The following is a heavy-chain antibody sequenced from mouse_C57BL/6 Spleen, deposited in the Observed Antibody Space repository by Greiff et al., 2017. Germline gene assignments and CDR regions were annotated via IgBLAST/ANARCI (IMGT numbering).Heavy chain of an antibody. D-gene: IGHD1-1*01. Sequence: EVQGVESGPELVKPGASVKIPCKASGYTFTDYNMDWVKQSHGKSLEWIGDINPNNGGTIYNQKFKGKATLTVDKSSSTAYMELRSLTSEDTAVYYCARIYYYGSPYFDYWGQGTTLTVSS. CDR2: INPNNGGT. CDR3: ARIYYYGSPYFDY. V-gene: IGHV1-18*01. CDR1: GYTFTDYN. J-gene: IGHJ2*01.